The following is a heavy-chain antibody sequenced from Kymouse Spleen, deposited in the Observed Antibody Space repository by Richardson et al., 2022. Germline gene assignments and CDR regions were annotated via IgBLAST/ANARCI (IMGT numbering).Heavy chain of an antibody. CDR3: ARHSSGSHYFDY. V-gene: IGHV4-39*01. CDR2: IYYSGST. D-gene: IGHD1-26*01. CDR1: GGSISSSSYY. J-gene: IGHJ4*02. Sequence: QLQLQESGPGLVKPSETLSLTCTVSGGSISSSSYYWGWIRQPPGKGLEWIGSIYYSGSTYYNPSLKSRVTISVDTSKNQFSLKLSSVTAADTAVYYCARHSSGSHYFDYWGQGTLVTVSS.